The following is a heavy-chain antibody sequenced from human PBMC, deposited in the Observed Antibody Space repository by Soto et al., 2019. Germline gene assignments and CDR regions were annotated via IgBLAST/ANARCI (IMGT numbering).Heavy chain of an antibody. V-gene: IGHV1-8*01. J-gene: IGHJ6*03. D-gene: IGHD3-3*01. CDR2: MNPNSGNT. Sequence: ASVKVSCKASGYTFTSYDINWVRQATGQGLEWMGWMNPNSGNTGYAQKFQGRVTMTRNTSISTAYMGLSSLGSEDTAVYYCARGRFNTIFGVVINHYYYYMDVWGKGTTVTVSS. CDR3: ARGRFNTIFGVVINHYYYYMDV. CDR1: GYTFTSYD.